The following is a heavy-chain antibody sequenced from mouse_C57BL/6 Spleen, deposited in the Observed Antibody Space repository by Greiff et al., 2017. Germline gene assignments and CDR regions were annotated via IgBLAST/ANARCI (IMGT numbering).Heavy chain of an antibody. D-gene: IGHD3-1*01. Sequence: EVQGVESGGGLVKPGGSLKLSCAASGFTFSSYAMSWVRQTPEKRLEWVATISDGGSYTYYPDNVKGRFTISRDNAKNNLYLQMSHLKSEDTAMYYCARDRSSEAMDYWGQGTSVTVSS. CDR2: ISDGGSYT. CDR3: ARDRSSEAMDY. V-gene: IGHV5-4*01. CDR1: GFTFSSYA. J-gene: IGHJ4*01.